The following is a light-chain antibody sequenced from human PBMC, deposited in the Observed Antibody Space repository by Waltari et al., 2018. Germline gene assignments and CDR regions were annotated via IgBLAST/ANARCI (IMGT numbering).Light chain of an antibody. Sequence: DIVMTQSPDSLAVSLGERATINCKSSQSVLYSSNNKNYLAWYQQKPGQPPKLRFYWASTRESGVPDRFSGSGSGTDFTLTISSLQAEDVAVYYCQQYYTSPPYTFGQGTKLEIK. V-gene: IGKV4-1*01. CDR3: QQYYTSPPYT. J-gene: IGKJ2*01. CDR1: QSVLYSSNNKNY. CDR2: WAS.